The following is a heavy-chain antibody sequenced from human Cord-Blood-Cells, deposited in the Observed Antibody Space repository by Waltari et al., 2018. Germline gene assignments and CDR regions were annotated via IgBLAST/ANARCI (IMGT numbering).Heavy chain of an antibody. Sequence: VQLVHSGGVVVQPGRSLRLSCPASGSTFSASGTPWVRPAPGKGLEWVVVIWYDGSNKYYADSVKGRFTISRDNSKNTLYLQMNSLRAEDTAVYYCARWYNWNYGPQRGMDVWGQGTTVTVSS. CDR2: IWYDGSNK. CDR3: ARWYNWNYGPQRGMDV. CDR1: GSTFSASG. D-gene: IGHD1-7*01. J-gene: IGHJ6*02. V-gene: IGHV3-33*01.